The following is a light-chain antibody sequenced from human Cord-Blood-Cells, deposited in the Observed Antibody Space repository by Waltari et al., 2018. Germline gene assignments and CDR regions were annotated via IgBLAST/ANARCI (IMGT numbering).Light chain of an antibody. J-gene: IGKJ2*01. CDR2: AAS. V-gene: IGKV1-39*01. CDR1: QSISSY. Sequence: DIQMTQSPSSLSASVGDRVTITCRASQSISSYLNWYQQKPGKAPKLLIYAASSLQSGVPARFSGSGSGTDFTLNISRLEPEDVATYYWQQSYSTPYTFGQGTKLEIK. CDR3: QQSYSTPYT.